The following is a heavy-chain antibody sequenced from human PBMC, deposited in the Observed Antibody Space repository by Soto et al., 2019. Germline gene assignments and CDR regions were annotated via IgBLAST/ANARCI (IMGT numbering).Heavy chain of an antibody. Sequence: GSLRLSCAASGLSLSSDAMAWVRQAPGKGLEWVSTISGTGGNTYYADSVTGRFTISRDNSKNTVYLQMNSLRDEDTAVYYCVKAVYLLDFDYWGQGTLVTVSS. CDR2: ISGTGGNT. V-gene: IGHV3-23*01. CDR3: VKAVYLLDFDY. J-gene: IGHJ4*02. D-gene: IGHD1-20*01. CDR1: GLSLSSDA.